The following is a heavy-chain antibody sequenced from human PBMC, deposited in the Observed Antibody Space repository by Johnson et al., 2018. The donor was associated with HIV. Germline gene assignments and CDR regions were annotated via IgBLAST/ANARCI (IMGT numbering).Heavy chain of an antibody. D-gene: IGHD1-7*01. Sequence: QMQLVESGGGVVQPGRSLRLSCAASGFTFSSYAMHWVRQAPGKGLECVAVISYDGSNKYYADSVKGRFTISRDNSKNTLYLQMNSLRAEDTAVYYCARDWNNWNYGVPDAFDIWGQGTMVTVSS. CDR1: GFTFSSYA. J-gene: IGHJ3*02. CDR2: ISYDGSNK. V-gene: IGHV3-30*04. CDR3: ARDWNNWNYGVPDAFDI.